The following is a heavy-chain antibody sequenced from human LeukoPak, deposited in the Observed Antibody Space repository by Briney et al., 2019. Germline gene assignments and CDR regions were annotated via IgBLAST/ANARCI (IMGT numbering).Heavy chain of an antibody. CDR2: ISGSGGST. Sequence: GGSLRLSCAASGFTFSSYAMSWVRRAPGKGLEWVSAISGSGGSTYYADSVKGRFTISRDNSKNTLYLQMNSLRAEDTAVYYCAKDIAVAGTHFDYWGQGTLVTVSS. V-gene: IGHV3-23*01. J-gene: IGHJ4*02. CDR3: AKDIAVAGTHFDY. CDR1: GFTFSSYA. D-gene: IGHD6-19*01.